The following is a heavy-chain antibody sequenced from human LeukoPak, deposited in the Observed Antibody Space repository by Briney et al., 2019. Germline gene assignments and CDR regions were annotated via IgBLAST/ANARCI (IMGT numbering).Heavy chain of an antibody. CDR1: GFTFSSYA. V-gene: IGHV3-23*01. CDR2: ISGSGGST. CDR3: TTSYGVEFVDY. J-gene: IGHJ4*02. Sequence: GGSLRLSCAASGFTFSSYAMSWVRQAPGKGLEWDSAISGSGGSTYYADSVKGRFTISRDNSKNTLYLQMNSLRAEDTAVYYCTTSYGVEFVDYWGQGTLVTVSS. D-gene: IGHD4-17*01.